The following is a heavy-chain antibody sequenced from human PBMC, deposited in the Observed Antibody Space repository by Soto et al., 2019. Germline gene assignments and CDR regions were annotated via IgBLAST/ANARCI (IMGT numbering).Heavy chain of an antibody. CDR3: AKDWGSSGWFNWFNP. J-gene: IGHJ5*02. D-gene: IGHD6-19*01. V-gene: IGHV3-30*18. CDR2: ISHSGTSK. CDR1: GFTVATTG. Sequence: QVQLVGSGGGVVQPGESLKVACAASGFTVATTGMHWVRQAPGKGLEWVAMISHSGTSKVYIDSVQGRFTISRDNAKNNLYLQMSSLRPEDTAIYYCAKDWGSSGWFNWFNPWGQGVLVTVSS.